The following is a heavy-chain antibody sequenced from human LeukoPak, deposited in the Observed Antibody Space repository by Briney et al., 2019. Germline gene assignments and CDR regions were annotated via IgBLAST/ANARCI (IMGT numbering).Heavy chain of an antibody. CDR3: ARDYMDDAFDI. CDR1: GGSFSGYY. J-gene: IGHJ3*02. D-gene: IGHD3-10*01. Sequence: SETLSLTCAVYGGSFSGYYWSWIRQPPGKGLEWIGEINHSGSTSYNPSLKSRVTISVDTSKNQFSLKLSSVTAADTAVYYCARDYMDDAFDIWGQGTMVTVSS. V-gene: IGHV4-34*01. CDR2: INHSGST.